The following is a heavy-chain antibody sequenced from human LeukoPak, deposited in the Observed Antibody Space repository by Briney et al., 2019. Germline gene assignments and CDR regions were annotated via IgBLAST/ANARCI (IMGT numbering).Heavy chain of an antibody. D-gene: IGHD3-22*01. J-gene: IGHJ5*02. CDR1: GFTFSSYA. CDR2: ISGSGGST. Sequence: GGSLRLSCAASGFTFSSYAMSWVRQAPGKGLEWVSAISGSGGSTYYADSVKGRFTISRDNSKNTLYLQMNSLRAEDTAVYYCAKDRYYYDSSGYYYWFDPWGQGTLVTVSS. CDR3: AKDRYYYDSSGYYYWFDP. V-gene: IGHV3-23*01.